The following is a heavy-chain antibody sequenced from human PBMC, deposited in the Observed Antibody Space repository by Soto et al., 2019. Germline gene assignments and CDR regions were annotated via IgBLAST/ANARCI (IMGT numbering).Heavy chain of an antibody. CDR3: GRQPGHCGSTTCFGYYSVDV. V-gene: IGHV4-39*01. Sequence: QLQLQESGPRLVKPSETLSLTCSVSGGSISSSSYSWGWIRQPPGKGLEWIGTIYYSGSTPYTPSLEGRVAISADTPNNQLSLRLSSVTAADTAVYYCGRQPGHCGSTTCFGYYSVDVWGQGTTVTVS. J-gene: IGHJ6*02. CDR2: IYYSGST. CDR1: GGSISSSSYS. D-gene: IGHD2-2*01.